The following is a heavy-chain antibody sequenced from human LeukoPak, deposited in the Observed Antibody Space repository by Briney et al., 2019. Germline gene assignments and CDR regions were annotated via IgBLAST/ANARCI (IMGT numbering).Heavy chain of an antibody. CDR1: GGSISSNA. V-gene: IGHV4-59*01. CDR2: IYYSGST. J-gene: IGHJ3*02. D-gene: IGHD3-22*01. CDR3: ARDDYDNRGDAFDI. Sequence: SETLSLTCTVSGGSISSNAWSWIRQPPGKGLEWIGYIYYSGSTNYNPSLKSRVTMSIDTSKKQFSLNMRSMTAADTAVYYCARDDYDNRGDAFDIWGQGTMVTVSS.